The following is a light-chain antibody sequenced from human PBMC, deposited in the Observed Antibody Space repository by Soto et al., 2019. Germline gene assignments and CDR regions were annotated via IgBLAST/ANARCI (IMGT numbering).Light chain of an antibody. CDR3: QQSYSIPLS. CDR2: TAS. Sequence: DVPMTQSPSSLSASVGDRVTITCRASEDIRYYVNWYQQKPGKAPKLLIYTASSLQGGVPSRFSGSGSGTDFTLTISSLQPEDFATYYCQQSYSIPLSFGPGTKVDIK. CDR1: EDIRYY. V-gene: IGKV1-39*01. J-gene: IGKJ3*01.